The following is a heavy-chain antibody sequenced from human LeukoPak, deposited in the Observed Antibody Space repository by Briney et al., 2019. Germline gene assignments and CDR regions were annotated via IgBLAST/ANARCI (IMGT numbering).Heavy chain of an antibody. Sequence: AASVKVSCKASGYTFTDYGIAWVRQVPGQGLEWMGWISTYNDITKYAEKVEDRVTMTTDTSTSTAYMELRSLRSDDTAVYYCAREGRAPEWFDPWGQGTLVTVSS. V-gene: IGHV1-18*01. CDR1: GYTFTDYG. J-gene: IGHJ5*02. CDR3: AREGRAPEWFDP. CDR2: ISTYNDIT.